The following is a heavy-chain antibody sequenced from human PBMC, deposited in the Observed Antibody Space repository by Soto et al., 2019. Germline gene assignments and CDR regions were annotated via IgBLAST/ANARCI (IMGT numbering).Heavy chain of an antibody. D-gene: IGHD1-26*01. V-gene: IGHV1-18*04. CDR1: GYTFTAYG. Sequence: GASVKVSCKASGYTFTAYGISWVRQAPGQGLEWMGWISAYNGNTKYAQKLQGRVTMTTDTSSSTAYMELRSLISDDTAVYYCARDPGTYSGSYRYWGQGTLVPSPQ. J-gene: IGHJ4*02. CDR2: ISAYNGNT. CDR3: ARDPGTYSGSYRY.